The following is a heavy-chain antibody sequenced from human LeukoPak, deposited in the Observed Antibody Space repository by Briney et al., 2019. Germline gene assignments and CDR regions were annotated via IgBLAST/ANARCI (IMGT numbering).Heavy chain of an antibody. V-gene: IGHV3-7*03. D-gene: IGHD1-14*01. CDR3: ATSRTSDY. CDR1: GFTFSIYW. Sequence: PGGSLRLSCAASGFTFSIYWMSWVRQAPGKGLEWVAIIKQDGSEKYYVDSVKGRFTISRDNAEKSLYLQMNSLRAADTAVYYCATSRTSDYWGQGTLVTVSS. CDR2: IKQDGSEK. J-gene: IGHJ4*02.